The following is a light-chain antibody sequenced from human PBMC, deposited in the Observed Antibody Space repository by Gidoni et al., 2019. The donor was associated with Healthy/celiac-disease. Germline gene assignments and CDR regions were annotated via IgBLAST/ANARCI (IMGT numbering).Light chain of an antibody. CDR2: DAS. CDR3: QQYSSSPLT. J-gene: IGKJ4*01. Sequence: VLTQSPGTLSLSPGETATLSCRASQSVSSSYLAWYQQKPGQAPRLLIYDASSRATGIPERFSGSGSGTDFTLTISRLEPEDFAVYYCQQYSSSPLTFGGGTKVEIK. V-gene: IGKV3-20*01. CDR1: QSVSSSY.